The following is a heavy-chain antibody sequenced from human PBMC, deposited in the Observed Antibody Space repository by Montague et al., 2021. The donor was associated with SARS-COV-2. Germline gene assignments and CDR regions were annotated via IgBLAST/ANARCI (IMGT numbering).Heavy chain of an antibody. J-gene: IGHJ5*02. CDR2: IYYSGST. V-gene: IGHV4-39*07. CDR3: ARALIMITFGGGIAHWFDP. CDR1: GGSISSSSYY. Sequence: SETLSLTCTVSGGSISSSSYYWGWIRQPPGKGLEWIGSIYYSGSTYYNPSLKSRVTISVDTSKNQFSLKLSSVTAADTAVYYCARALIMITFGGGIAHWFDPWGQGTLVTVSS. D-gene: IGHD3-16*02.